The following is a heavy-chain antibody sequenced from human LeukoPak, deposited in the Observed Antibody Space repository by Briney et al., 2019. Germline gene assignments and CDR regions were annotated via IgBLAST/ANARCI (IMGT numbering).Heavy chain of an antibody. CDR1: GGSISNYY. D-gene: IGHD2-2*01. CDR2: IYYSGST. CDR3: ARVVCSSSSCEKRGAFDI. J-gene: IGHJ3*02. V-gene: IGHV4-59*01. Sequence: SETLSLTCTVSGGSISNYYWNWIRQPPGKGLEWIGYIYYSGSTNYNPSLQSRVTISVDTSKNQFSLKLNSVTAADTAVYYCARVVCSSSSCEKRGAFDIWGQGTVVTASS.